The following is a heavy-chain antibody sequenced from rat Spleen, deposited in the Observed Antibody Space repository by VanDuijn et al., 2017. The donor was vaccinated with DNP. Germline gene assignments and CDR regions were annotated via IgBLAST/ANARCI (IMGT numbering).Heavy chain of an antibody. CDR1: GFSLTSYT. CDR3: SRYGGYTALDV. J-gene: IGHJ4*01. V-gene: IGHV2-6*01. D-gene: IGHD1-11*01. Sequence: QVQLKESGPGLVQPSQTLSLTCTVSGFSLTSYTISWVRQPPGRALDWLAAISSGGDTFYNSALKSRLTISRDSSKTQVFLKVNSLQIEDTAIYYCSRYGGYTALDVWGRGISVTVSS. CDR2: ISSGGDT.